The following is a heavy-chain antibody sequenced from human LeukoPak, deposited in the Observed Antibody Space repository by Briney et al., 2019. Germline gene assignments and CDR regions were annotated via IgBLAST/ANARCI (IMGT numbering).Heavy chain of an antibody. CDR2: LSSSGSAF. CDR3: ARESHAANQPLDY. Sequence: GGSLRLSCEDSGFTSRSYEMNWVRQAPGKGLEWIAYLSSSGSAFSYADSVKGRFTIARDNAKNSVYLEMNSLRAEDTAVYYCARESHAANQPLDYWGQGTLVTVSS. J-gene: IGHJ4*02. CDR1: GFTSRSYE. D-gene: IGHD5-18*01. V-gene: IGHV3-48*03.